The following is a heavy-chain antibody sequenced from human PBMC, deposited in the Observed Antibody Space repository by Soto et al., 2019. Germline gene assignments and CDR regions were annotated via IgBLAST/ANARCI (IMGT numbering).Heavy chain of an antibody. D-gene: IGHD5-18*01. CDR1: GYNFRNFG. CDR2: ISGYNGRT. J-gene: IGHJ3*01. CDR3: AREGYSSGFDPFDF. Sequence: QVQLEQSGDAVKKPGASVKVSCKASGYNFRNFGITWVRQASGLGLEWLGWISGYNGRTSSARNCRDRVVLTTDTATTTAYMELRSLTSDDTAIYYCAREGYSSGFDPFDFWGQGTKVTVSS. V-gene: IGHV1-18*01.